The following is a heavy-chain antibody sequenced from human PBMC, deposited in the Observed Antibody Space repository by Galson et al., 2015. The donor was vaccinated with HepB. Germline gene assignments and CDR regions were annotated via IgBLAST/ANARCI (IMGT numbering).Heavy chain of an antibody. D-gene: IGHD4-23*01. Sequence: SVKVSCKASGYTFTSYGISWVRQAPGQGLEWMGWISAYNGNTNYAQKLQGRVTMTTDTSTSTAYMELRSLRSDDTAVYYCARGGWSLYGGNSGWFDPWGQGTLVTVSS. CDR1: GYTFTSYG. V-gene: IGHV1-18*01. CDR3: ARGGWSLYGGNSGWFDP. CDR2: ISAYNGNT. J-gene: IGHJ5*02.